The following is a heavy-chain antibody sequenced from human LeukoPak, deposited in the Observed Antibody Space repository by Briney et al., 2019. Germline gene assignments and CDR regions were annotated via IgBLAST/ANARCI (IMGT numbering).Heavy chain of an antibody. Sequence: GESLKISCKGSGYTFISNWITWVRQMPGKGLEWMGRIDPSDSYTNYSPSFQGHVAISADKSTSTAYLQWSSLKASDTAMYYCASRATVPPYNWFDPWAREPWSPSPQ. J-gene: IGHJ5*02. D-gene: IGHD4-17*01. CDR2: IDPSDSYT. V-gene: IGHV5-10-1*01. CDR3: ASRATVPPYNWFDP. CDR1: GYTFISNW.